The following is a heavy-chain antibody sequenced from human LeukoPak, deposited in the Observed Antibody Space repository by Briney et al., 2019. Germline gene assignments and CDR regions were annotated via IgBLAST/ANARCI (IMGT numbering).Heavy chain of an antibody. CDR3: ARESRGPVITMLRGASDY. Sequence: SGGSLRLSCAASGFTFSSYSMSWVRQAPGKGLEWVSYISSSSTTIYYADSVKGRFTISRDNAKNSLYLQMNSLRDEDTAVYYCARESRGPVITMLRGASDYWGQGTLVTVSS. CDR1: GFTFSSYS. D-gene: IGHD3-10*01. CDR2: ISSSSTTI. V-gene: IGHV3-48*02. J-gene: IGHJ4*02.